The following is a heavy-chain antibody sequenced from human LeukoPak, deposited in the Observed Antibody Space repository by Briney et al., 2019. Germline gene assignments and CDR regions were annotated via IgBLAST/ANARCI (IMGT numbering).Heavy chain of an antibody. J-gene: IGHJ4*02. CDR2: INPSGGST. CDR3: ARETYYYDSSGYYYFDY. Sequence: GASVKVSCKASGYTFTSYYMHWVRQAPGQGLEGMGMINPSGGSTSYAQKFQGRVTMTRDMSTSTVYMELSSLRSEDTAVYYCARETYYYDSSGYYYFDYWGQGTLVTVSS. CDR1: GYTFTSYY. D-gene: IGHD3-22*01. V-gene: IGHV1-46*01.